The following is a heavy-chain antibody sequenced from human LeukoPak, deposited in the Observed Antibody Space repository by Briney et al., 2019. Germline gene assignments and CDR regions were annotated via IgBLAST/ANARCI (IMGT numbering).Heavy chain of an antibody. CDR3: AKDRGLYGSGRLYAFDI. CDR1: GFTFSSYG. J-gene: IGHJ3*02. CDR2: IRYDGSNK. Sequence: PGGSLRLSCAASGFTFSSYGMHWVRQAPGKGLEWVSFIRYDGSNKYYADSVKGRFTLSRDNSKNTLYLQMNSLRAEDTAVYYCAKDRGLYGSGRLYAFDIWGQGTMVTVSS. V-gene: IGHV3-30*02. D-gene: IGHD3-10*01.